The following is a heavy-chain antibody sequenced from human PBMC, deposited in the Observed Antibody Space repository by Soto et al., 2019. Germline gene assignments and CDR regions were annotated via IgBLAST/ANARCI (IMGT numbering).Heavy chain of an antibody. CDR1: GYTFTSYD. Sequence: QVQLVQSGAEVKKPGASVKVSCKASGYTFTSYDIQWVRQATGQGLEWMGWMNVNTGYTDSAQGLRGRVTLTNTTYRTTAYMELRSLTSEDTAVDDCVRDRDYDDGMDVWGQGTTVTVS. D-gene: IGHD3-10*01. CDR3: VRDRDYDDGMDV. CDR2: MNVNTGYT. V-gene: IGHV1-8*01. J-gene: IGHJ6*02.